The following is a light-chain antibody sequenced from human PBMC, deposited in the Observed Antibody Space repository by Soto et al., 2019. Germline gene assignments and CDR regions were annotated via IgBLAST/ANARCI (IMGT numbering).Light chain of an antibody. CDR2: ENN. Sequence: QSVLTQPPSVSEAPGQRVTISCTGSSSNIGAGYEAHWYQQVPGTAPKLLIYENNNRPSGVPDRFSGSKSGTSASLAMTGLQAEDEAEYECQSYDSSLSGYVFGTGTKVTVL. CDR1: SSNIGAGYE. CDR3: QSYDSSLSGYV. V-gene: IGLV1-40*01. J-gene: IGLJ1*01.